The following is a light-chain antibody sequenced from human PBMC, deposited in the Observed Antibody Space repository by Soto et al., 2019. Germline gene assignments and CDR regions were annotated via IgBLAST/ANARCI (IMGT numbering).Light chain of an antibody. Sequence: EIVLTQSPATLSLSPGERATLSCRASQSVSTYLAWYQQMPGQAPRLLIYDASSRATGIPARFSGSGSGTDFTLTSSSLEPEDFAVYSCQQRSNWPPSFGQGTRLEIK. CDR1: QSVSTY. V-gene: IGKV3-11*01. CDR2: DAS. CDR3: QQRSNWPPS. J-gene: IGKJ5*01.